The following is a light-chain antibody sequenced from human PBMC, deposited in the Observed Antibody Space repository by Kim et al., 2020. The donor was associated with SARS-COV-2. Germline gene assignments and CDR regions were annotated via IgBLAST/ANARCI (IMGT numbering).Light chain of an antibody. CDR2: DAS. J-gene: IGKJ1*01. CDR1: QSISRW. CDR3: QQYETYWS. V-gene: IGKV1-5*01. Sequence: SATVGDRVTVTCRASQSISRWLGWYQQKPGKAPKVLIYDASSLESGVPSRFSGSGSGTEFTLTISSLQPDDFATYYCQQYETYWSFGQGTKVDIK.